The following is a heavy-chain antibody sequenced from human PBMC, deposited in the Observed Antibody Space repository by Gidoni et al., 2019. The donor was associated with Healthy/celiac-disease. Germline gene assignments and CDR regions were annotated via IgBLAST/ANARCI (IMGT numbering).Heavy chain of an antibody. CDR1: GFTFSSYW. Sequence: EVQLVESGGGLVQPGGSLRPSCAASGFTFSSYWMSWVRPAPGKGLEWVANIKQDGSEKYYVDSVKGRFTISRDNAKNSLYLQMNSLRAEDTAVYYCARRAGGSSYQYAYWGQGTLVTVSA. D-gene: IGHD2-15*01. CDR3: ARRAGGSSYQYAY. V-gene: IGHV3-7*01. CDR2: IKQDGSEK. J-gene: IGHJ4*02.